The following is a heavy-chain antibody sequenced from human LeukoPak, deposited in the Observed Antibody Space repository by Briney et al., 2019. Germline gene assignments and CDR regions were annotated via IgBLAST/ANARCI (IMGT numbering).Heavy chain of an antibody. V-gene: IGHV3-23*01. CDR1: GLTFSIYA. J-gene: IGHJ4*02. D-gene: IGHD2-8*01. CDR3: AKDLNGSFDY. CDR2: ISGSGDST. Sequence: GGSLRLSCAASGLTFSIYAMSWVRRDPGKGLEWVSTISGSGDSTHYADSVKGRFTISRDNSKNTLYLQMNSLRAEDTAVYYCAKDLNGSFDYWGQGTLVTVSS.